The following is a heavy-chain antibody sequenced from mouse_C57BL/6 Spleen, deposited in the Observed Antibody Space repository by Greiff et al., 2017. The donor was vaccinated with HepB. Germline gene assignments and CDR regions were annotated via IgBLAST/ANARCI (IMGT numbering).Heavy chain of an antibody. CDR2: IYPSDSET. Sequence: VQLQQPGAELVRPGSSVKLSCKASGYTFTSYWMDWVKQRPGQGLEWIGNIYPSDSETHYNQKFKDKATLTVDKSSSTAYMQLSSLTSEDSAVYYCARGGFITTVVPFDYWGQGTTLTVSS. CDR3: ARGGFITTVVPFDY. D-gene: IGHD1-1*01. CDR1: GYTFTSYW. J-gene: IGHJ2*01. V-gene: IGHV1-61*01.